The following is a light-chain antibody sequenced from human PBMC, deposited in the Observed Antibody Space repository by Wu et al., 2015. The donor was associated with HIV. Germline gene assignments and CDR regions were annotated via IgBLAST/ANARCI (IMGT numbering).Light chain of an antibody. CDR1: QSVASF. J-gene: IGKJ1*01. CDR2: DAS. CDR3: QPYNNWPPWT. V-gene: IGKV3-15*01. Sequence: EIVLTQFPATLSLSPGERATLSCRASQSVASFLAWYQQKPGQAPRLLIYDASTRATGIPARFSGSGSGTEFTLTINIMQSEDFAVYYCQPYNNWPPWTFGQGTKVEIK.